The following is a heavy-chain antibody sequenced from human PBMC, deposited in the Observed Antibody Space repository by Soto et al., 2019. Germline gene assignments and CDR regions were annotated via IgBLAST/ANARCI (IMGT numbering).Heavy chain of an antibody. CDR1: GYTFTSYD. CDR2: MNPNSGNT. J-gene: IGHJ6*02. Sequence: QVQLVQSGAEVKKPGASVKVSCKASGYTFTSYDINWVRQATGQGLEWMVWMNPNSGNTGYAQKFQGRVTMTRNTSISTAYMELSSLRSEDTAVYYCARGPNHYCISTSCYYYGMDVWGQGTTVTVSS. CDR3: ARGPNHYCISTSCYYYGMDV. D-gene: IGHD2-2*01. V-gene: IGHV1-8*01.